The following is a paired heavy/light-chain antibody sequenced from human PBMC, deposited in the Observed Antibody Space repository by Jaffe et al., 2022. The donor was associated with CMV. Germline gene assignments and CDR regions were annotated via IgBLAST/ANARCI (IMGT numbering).Heavy chain of an antibody. Sequence: QVQLQESGPGLVKPSETLSLTCTVSGASVSSRSAFWGWIRQPPGKGLEWIGTFYDSRTTYYSPSFKTRVIISADTSKNQFSLNLNSVTAADTAVYYCTQMVTAAGSFDYWGQGTLVTVSS. J-gene: IGHJ4*02. D-gene: IGHD6-13*01. CDR1: GASVSSRSAF. CDR3: TQMVTAAGSFDY. CDR2: FYDSRTT. V-gene: IGHV4-39*01.
Light chain of an antibody. CDR2: QAS. CDR3: QQYNTYPWT. V-gene: IGKV1-5*03. Sequence: DVQMTQSPSPLSASVGDRIVITCRASQSINSWLAWYQQKPGKGPRPLIYQASNLQSGVPSRFSGSGSGTEFTLTISSLQPDDFATYFCQQYNTYPWTFGQGTKVEVK. CDR1: QSINSW. J-gene: IGKJ1*01.